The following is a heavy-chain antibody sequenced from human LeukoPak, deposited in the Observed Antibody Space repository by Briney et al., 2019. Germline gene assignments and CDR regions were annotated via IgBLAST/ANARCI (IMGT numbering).Heavy chain of an antibody. CDR3: ARDFHYYDSSGYYPIFDY. CDR1: GFTFSSYW. CDR2: IKQDGSEK. D-gene: IGHD3-22*01. Sequence: GGSLRLSCAASGFTFSSYWMSWVRQAPGKGLEWVANIKQDGSEKFYVDSVKGRFTISRDNAKNSLYLQINSLRAEDMAVYYCARDFHYYDSSGYYPIFDYWGQGTLVTVSS. V-gene: IGHV3-7*01. J-gene: IGHJ4*02.